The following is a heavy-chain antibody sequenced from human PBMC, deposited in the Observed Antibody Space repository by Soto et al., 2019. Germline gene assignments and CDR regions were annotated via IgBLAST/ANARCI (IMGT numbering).Heavy chain of an antibody. Sequence: QLQLQESGPGLVKPSETLSLTCSVSDDSINADNYYWGWIRQPPGKGLEWVGHVYFGGHSYYNPSLQSRLTISVDTSKRQVSLNLTSVTAADTAVYFCSRLVRSLEWLATDAFDVWGQGRLVTVSA. CDR3: SRLVRSLEWLATDAFDV. J-gene: IGHJ3*01. CDR1: DDSINADNYY. V-gene: IGHV4-39*01. D-gene: IGHD3-3*01. CDR2: VYFGGHS.